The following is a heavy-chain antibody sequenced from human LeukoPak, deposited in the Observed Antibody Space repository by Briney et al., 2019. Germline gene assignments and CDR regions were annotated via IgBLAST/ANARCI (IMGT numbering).Heavy chain of an antibody. CDR3: ARRYYYNLGSFPFDF. CDR1: GGPFSGYF. J-gene: IGHJ4*02. D-gene: IGHD3-10*01. V-gene: IGHV4-34*01. Sequence: SETLSLTCAVSGGPFSGYFWSWIRQSSGKGLEWIGEIHNSGTTNYNPSLNSRVTISEDTSKNQFYLNLSSVTAADTAIYYCARRYYYNLGSFPFDFWGQGTLVTVSS. CDR2: IHNSGTT.